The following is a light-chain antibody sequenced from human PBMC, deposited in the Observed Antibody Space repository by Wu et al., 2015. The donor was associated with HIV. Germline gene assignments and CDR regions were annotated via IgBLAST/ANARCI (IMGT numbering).Light chain of an antibody. CDR2: DAS. Sequence: DIVLTQSPATLSLSPGERATLSCRASQSVSNFLAWYQQKPGQALRLLIYDASNRATGIPARFSGGGSGTDFTLTISSLEPEDFAVYYCQQRSNWLSITFGQGTRLEIK. CDR3: QQRSNWLSIT. CDR1: QSVSNF. J-gene: IGKJ5*01. V-gene: IGKV3-11*01.